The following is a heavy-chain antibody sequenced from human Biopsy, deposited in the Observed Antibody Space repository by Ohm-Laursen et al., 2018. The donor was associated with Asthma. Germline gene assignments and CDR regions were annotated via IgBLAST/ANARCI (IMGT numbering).Heavy chain of an antibody. Sequence: SVKVSCKASGYTFTGYYMHWVRQAPGQGLEWMGRINPDSGGTNYAQKFQGRVTMTRDTSISTAYMELSRLRSDDTAVYYCARSFVLGIPDYWGQGTLVTVSS. CDR1: GYTFTGYY. D-gene: IGHD2-21*01. CDR2: INPDSGGT. J-gene: IGHJ4*02. CDR3: ARSFVLGIPDY. V-gene: IGHV1-2*06.